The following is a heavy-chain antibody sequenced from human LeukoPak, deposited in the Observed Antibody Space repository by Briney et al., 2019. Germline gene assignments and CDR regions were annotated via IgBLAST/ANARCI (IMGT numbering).Heavy chain of an antibody. D-gene: IGHD6-13*01. Sequence: SETLSLTCTVSGGSISSGSYYWSWIRQPPGKGLEWIGYIYYSGSTNYNPSLKSRVTISVDTSKNQFSLKLSSVTAADTAVYYCAGQYSSSQSFDYWGQGTLVTVSS. V-gene: IGHV4-61*01. CDR2: IYYSGST. CDR3: AGQYSSSQSFDY. J-gene: IGHJ4*02. CDR1: GGSISSGSYY.